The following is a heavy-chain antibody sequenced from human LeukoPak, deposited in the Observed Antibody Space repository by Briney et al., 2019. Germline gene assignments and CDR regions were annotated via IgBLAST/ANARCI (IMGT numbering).Heavy chain of an antibody. CDR3: ARGFYGSGSPTPYYYYYMDV. J-gene: IGHJ6*03. CDR1: GYTFTSYG. CDR2: ISAYNGNT. V-gene: IGHV1-18*01. Sequence: ASVKVSCKASGYTFTSYGISWVRQAPGQGLEWMGWISAYNGNTNYAQKLQGRVTMTTDTSTSTAYMELRSLRSDDTAVYYCARGFYGSGSPTPYYYYYMDVWGKGTTVTVSS. D-gene: IGHD3-10*01.